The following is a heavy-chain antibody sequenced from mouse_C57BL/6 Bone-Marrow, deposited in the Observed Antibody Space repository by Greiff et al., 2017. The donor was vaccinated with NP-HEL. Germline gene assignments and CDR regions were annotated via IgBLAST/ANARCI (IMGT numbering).Heavy chain of an antibody. CDR2: ISSGGSYT. D-gene: IGHD2-5*01. CDR3: AGAYYSNSFAY. V-gene: IGHV5-6*02. J-gene: IGHJ3*01. CDR1: GFTFSSYG. Sequence: DVMLVESGGDLVKPGGSLKLSCAASGFTFSSYGMSWVRQTPDKRLEWVATISSGGSYTDYPDSVKGRFTISRDNAKNTLYLQMSSLKSEDTAMYYCAGAYYSNSFAYWGQGTLVTVSA.